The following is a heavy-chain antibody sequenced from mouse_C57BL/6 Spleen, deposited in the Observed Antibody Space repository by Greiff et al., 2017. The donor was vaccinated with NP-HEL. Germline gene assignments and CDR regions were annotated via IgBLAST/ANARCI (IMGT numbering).Heavy chain of an antibody. CDR1: GFNIKDYY. CDR2: IDPEDGET. CDR3: ASYGSSPAWFAY. D-gene: IGHD1-1*01. V-gene: IGHV14-2*01. J-gene: IGHJ3*01. Sequence: EVKLVESGAELVKPGASVKLSCTASGFNIKDYYMHWVKQRTEQGLEWIGRIDPEDGETKYAPKFQGKATITADTSSNTAYLQIRSLTSEDTAVYYCASYGSSPAWFAYWGQGTLVTVSA.